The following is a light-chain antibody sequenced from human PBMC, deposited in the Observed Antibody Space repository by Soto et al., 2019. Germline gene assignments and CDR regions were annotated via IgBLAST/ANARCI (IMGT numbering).Light chain of an antibody. CDR2: SNN. CDR1: SSNIGSNT. Sequence: QSVLTKPPSASGTPGQRVTNSCSRSSSNIGSNTVNWYQQLPGTAPKLLLYSNNQRPSGVPDRSSGSKSGTAASLASSGLQSEDEADYYCAAWDDSLNGHVVFGGGTQLPVL. CDR3: AAWDDSLNGHVV. V-gene: IGLV1-44*01. J-gene: IGLJ2*01.